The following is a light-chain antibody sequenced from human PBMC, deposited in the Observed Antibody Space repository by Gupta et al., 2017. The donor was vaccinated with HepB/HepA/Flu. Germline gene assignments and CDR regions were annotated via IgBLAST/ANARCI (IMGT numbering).Light chain of an antibody. Sequence: EIVMTQSPATLSVSPGEGATLSCRASQSISSSLAWYQQTPGQGPRLLIYGASIRATGCPARFSGSGYGTEFTLTISSRQSEDFPLYYCQQESNWPLTFGGGTKVDI. CDR2: GAS. V-gene: IGKV3-15*01. CDR3: QQESNWPLT. J-gene: IGKJ4*01. CDR1: QSISSS.